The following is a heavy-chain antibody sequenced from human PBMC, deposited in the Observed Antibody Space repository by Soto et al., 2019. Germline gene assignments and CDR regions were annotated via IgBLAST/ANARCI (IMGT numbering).Heavy chain of an antibody. V-gene: IGHV3-23*01. CDR1: GFIFENFG. CDR3: AKNQGVELVPLATVDWFDP. CDR2: ISGSGFKK. J-gene: IGHJ5*02. Sequence: QPAGSLRLSCAASGFIFENFGMSWVRQAPGKGLEWISSISGSGFKKYYADSVKGRFTISRDNSKSTVYLELNNLSAEDTAVYHCAKNQGVELVPLATVDWFDPWGQGSVVTVSS. D-gene: IGHD1-26*01.